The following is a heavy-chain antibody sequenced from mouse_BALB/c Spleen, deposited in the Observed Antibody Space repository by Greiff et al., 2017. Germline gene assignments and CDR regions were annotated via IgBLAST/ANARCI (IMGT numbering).Heavy chain of an antibody. D-gene: IGHD1-1*01. Sequence: VQLKESGGGLVQPGGSRKLSCAASGFTFSSFGMHWVRQAPEKGLEWVAYISSGSSTIYYADTVKGRFTISRDNPKNTLFLQMTSLRSEDTAMYYCARRGNYGSHYAMDYWGQGTSVTVSS. CDR3: ARRGNYGSHYAMDY. V-gene: IGHV5-17*02. J-gene: IGHJ4*01. CDR1: GFTFSSFG. CDR2: ISSGSSTI.